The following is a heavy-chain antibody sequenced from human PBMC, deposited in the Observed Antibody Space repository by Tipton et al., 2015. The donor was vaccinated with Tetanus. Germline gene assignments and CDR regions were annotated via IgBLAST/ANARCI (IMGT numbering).Heavy chain of an antibody. Sequence: SLRLSCAASGFTFSNYWVSWVRQAPGKGLEWVANIDQAGSDKYYVDSVKGRFTISRDNAKNSLFLQMDGLRAEDTAVYFCARANLNDFGDYSGLAHWGQGTLVTVSS. CDR3: ARANLNDFGDYSGLAH. CDR1: GFTFSNYW. D-gene: IGHD4-17*01. V-gene: IGHV3-7*01. J-gene: IGHJ4*02. CDR2: IDQAGSDK.